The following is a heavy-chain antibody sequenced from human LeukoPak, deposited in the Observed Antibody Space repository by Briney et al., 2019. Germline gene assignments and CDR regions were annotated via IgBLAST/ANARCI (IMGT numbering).Heavy chain of an antibody. CDR1: GYTFTSYY. Sequence: ASVKVSCKASGYTFTSYYMHWVRQAPGQGLEWMGIINPSGGSTSYAQKFQGRVTMTRDMSTSTVYMELSSLRSEDTAVYYCARANYDSSGYYRYYYYYMDVWGKGTTVTVSS. D-gene: IGHD3-22*01. CDR3: ARANYDSSGYYRYYYYYMDV. CDR2: INPSGGST. J-gene: IGHJ6*03. V-gene: IGHV1-46*01.